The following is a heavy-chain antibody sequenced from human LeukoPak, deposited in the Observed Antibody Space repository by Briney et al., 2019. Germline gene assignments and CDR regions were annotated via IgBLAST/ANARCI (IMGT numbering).Heavy chain of an antibody. V-gene: IGHV4-61*05. D-gene: IGHD3-16*01. CDR1: GGSIISSSFW. Sequence: ASETLSLTCTVSGGSIISSSFWWGWIRQPPGKGLEWIGYIYYSGSTNYNPSLKSRVTISVDTSKNQFSLKLSSVTAADTAVYYCARGGWFDPWGQGTLVTVSS. CDR3: ARGGWFDP. J-gene: IGHJ5*02. CDR2: IYYSGST.